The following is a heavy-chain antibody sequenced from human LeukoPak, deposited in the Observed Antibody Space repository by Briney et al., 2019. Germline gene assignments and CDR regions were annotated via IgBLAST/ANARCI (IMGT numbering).Heavy chain of an antibody. CDR1: GGSISSYY. Sequence: PSETLSLTCTVSGGSISSYYWSWIRQPAGKGLGWIGRIYTSGSTNYNPSLKSRVTMSVDTSKNQFSLKLSSVTAADTAVYYCARALPRIYYDSSGYYSGGKGAYDYWGQGTLVTVSS. CDR3: ARALPRIYYDSSGYYSGGKGAYDY. J-gene: IGHJ4*02. CDR2: IYTSGST. D-gene: IGHD3-22*01. V-gene: IGHV4-4*07.